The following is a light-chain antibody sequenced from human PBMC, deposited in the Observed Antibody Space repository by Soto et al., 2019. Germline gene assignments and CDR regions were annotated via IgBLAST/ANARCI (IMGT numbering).Light chain of an antibody. CDR2: EVS. Sequence: QTVVTQPASVSGSPGQSITISCTGTSSDTAGYNYVSWYQQHPGKAPKLMIYEVSNRPSGVSNRFSGSQSGNTASLTISGLQAEDEANYYCNSYTSSGTLGVFGTGTKLTVL. J-gene: IGLJ1*01. CDR3: NSYTSSGTLGV. V-gene: IGLV2-14*01. CDR1: SSDTAGYNY.